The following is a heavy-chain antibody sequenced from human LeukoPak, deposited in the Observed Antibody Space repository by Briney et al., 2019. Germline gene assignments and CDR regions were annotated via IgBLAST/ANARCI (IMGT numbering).Heavy chain of an antibody. Sequence: SETLSLTCTVSGGPISSSSYYWGWIRQPPGKGLEWIGSIYYSGSTYYNPSLKSRVTISVDTSKNQFSLKLSSVTAADTAVYYCAREGMYYDFWSGYYSFDYWGQGTLVTVSS. D-gene: IGHD3-3*01. CDR3: AREGMYYDFWSGYYSFDY. CDR2: IYYSGST. CDR1: GGPISSSSYY. V-gene: IGHV4-39*07. J-gene: IGHJ4*02.